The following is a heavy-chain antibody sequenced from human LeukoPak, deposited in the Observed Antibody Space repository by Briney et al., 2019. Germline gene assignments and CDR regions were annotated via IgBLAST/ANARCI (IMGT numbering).Heavy chain of an antibody. V-gene: IGHV7-4-1*02. CDR1: GYTFTGYY. J-gene: IGHJ4*02. CDR2: INTNTGNP. Sequence: GASVKVSCKASGYTFTGYYMHWVRQAPGQGLEWMGWINTNTGNPTYAQGFTGRFVFSLDTSVSTAYLQISSLKAEDTAVYYCARFVRVNHDATIVVVPAAILFDYWGQGTLVTVSS. CDR3: ARFVRVNHDATIVVVPAAILFDY. D-gene: IGHD2-2*01.